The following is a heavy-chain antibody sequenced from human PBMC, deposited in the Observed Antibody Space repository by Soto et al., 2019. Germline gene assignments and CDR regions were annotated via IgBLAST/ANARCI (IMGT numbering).Heavy chain of an antibody. J-gene: IGHJ6*02. D-gene: IGHD3-10*01. CDR2: IYYSGST. CDR3: ARDSSLEGSGSYYKGIADYYYYGMDV. Sequence: PSETLSLTCTVSGGSISSGGYYWSWIRQHPGKGLEWIGYIYYSGSTYYNPSLKSRVTISVDTSKNQFSLKLSSVTAADTAVYYCARDSSLEGSGSYYKGIADYYYYGMDVWGQGTTVTVSS. V-gene: IGHV4-31*03. CDR1: GGSISSGGYY.